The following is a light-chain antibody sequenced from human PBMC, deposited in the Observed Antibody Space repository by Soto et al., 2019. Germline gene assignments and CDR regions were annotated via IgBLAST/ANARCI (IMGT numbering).Light chain of an antibody. J-gene: IGKJ1*01. Sequence: VLTQSPGTLSLSPGERASLSCRASQSVSSSYLAWYQQKPGQAPRLLIYGASSRATGIPDRFSGSGSGTDFTLTISRLEPENFAVYYCQQYGSSPGKFGQGTKVDIK. V-gene: IGKV3-20*01. CDR2: GAS. CDR1: QSVSSSY. CDR3: QQYGSSPGK.